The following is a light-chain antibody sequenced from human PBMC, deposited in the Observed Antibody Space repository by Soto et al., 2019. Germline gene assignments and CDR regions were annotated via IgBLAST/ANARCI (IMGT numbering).Light chain of an antibody. CDR3: SSYTSSSTGV. CDR1: SSDVGGYNF. J-gene: IGLJ1*01. CDR2: DVS. Sequence: QSALTQPASVSGSPGQSINISCTGTSSDVGGYNFVSWYQQHPGKAPKLVIYDVSNRPSGVSNRFSGSKSGNTASLTISGLQAEDEADYYCSSYTSSSTGVFGTGTKLTVL. V-gene: IGLV2-14*01.